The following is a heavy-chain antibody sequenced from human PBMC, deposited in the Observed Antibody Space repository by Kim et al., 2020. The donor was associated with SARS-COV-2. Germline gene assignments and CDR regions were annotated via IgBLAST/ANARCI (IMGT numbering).Heavy chain of an antibody. V-gene: IGHV3-48*02. CDR1: GFPFNSYS. J-gene: IGHJ4*02. Sequence: GGSLRLSCVASGFPFNSYSMNWLRQAPGKGLEWLSYIGVSSGSRYYADSVKGRFFISRDDAKSSLYLQMNSLRDDDTAVYYCAKAKTYYFDYWGKGILVT. CDR2: IGVSSGSR. CDR3: AKAKTYYFDY.